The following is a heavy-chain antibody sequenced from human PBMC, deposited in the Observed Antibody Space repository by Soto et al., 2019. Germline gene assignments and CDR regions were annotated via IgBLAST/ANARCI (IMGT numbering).Heavy chain of an antibody. CDR3: AYRQEYRGSWDSGWFDP. Sequence: SGPTLVNPTQTLTLTCTFSGFSLSTNGVGVGWIRQPPGKALEWLALIYWDDDKRYSPSLKTRLTIIKDTSINQVVLIMTNIDPLDTATYYCAYRQEYRGSWDSGWFDPWGQGTLVTVSS. J-gene: IGHJ5*02. D-gene: IGHD6-13*01. CDR1: GFSLSTNGVG. CDR2: IYWDDDK. V-gene: IGHV2-5*02.